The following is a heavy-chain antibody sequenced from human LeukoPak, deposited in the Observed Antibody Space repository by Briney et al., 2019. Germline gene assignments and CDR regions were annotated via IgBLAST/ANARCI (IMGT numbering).Heavy chain of an antibody. CDR2: IHYSGAT. D-gene: IGHD3-22*01. V-gene: IGHV4-59*08. CDR1: GGSISIDY. CDR3: AKLRGESSAVFGS. J-gene: IGHJ4*02. Sequence: SETLSLTCTVSGGSISIDYWSWIRQPPGKGLECIGYIHYSGATNYNPSLKSRVTISVDTSKNQFSLRLSSVTAADTALYYCAKLRGESSAVFGSWGQGTLVTVSS.